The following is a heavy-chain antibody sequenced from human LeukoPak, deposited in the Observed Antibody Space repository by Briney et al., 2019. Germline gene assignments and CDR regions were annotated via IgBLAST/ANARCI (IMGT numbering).Heavy chain of an antibody. CDR2: ISRDGGAS. CDR3: AKDGISSGWYDYYYYYMDV. D-gene: IGHD6-19*01. J-gene: IGHJ6*03. Sequence: GGSLRLSCAASGYTFDDYAMHWVRQAPGKGLEWVSLISRDGGASYYADSVKGRFIISRDNSKNSLYLQMNSLRTEDTALYYCAKDGISSGWYDYYYYYMDVWGKGTTVTISS. CDR1: GYTFDDYA. V-gene: IGHV3-43D*03.